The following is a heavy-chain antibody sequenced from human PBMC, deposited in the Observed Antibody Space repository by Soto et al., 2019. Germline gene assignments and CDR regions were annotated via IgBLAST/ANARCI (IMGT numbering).Heavy chain of an antibody. CDR3: AKFITMIVVVIGDAFDI. CDR1: GFTVSSYA. D-gene: IGHD3-22*01. J-gene: IGHJ3*02. Sequence: AGGSLRISCAASGFTVSSYAMSWVRQAPGKGLEWVSAISGSGGSTYYADSVKGRFTISRDNSKNTLYLQMNSLRAEDTAVYYCAKFITMIVVVIGDAFDIWGQGTMVTVSS. V-gene: IGHV3-23*01. CDR2: ISGSGGST.